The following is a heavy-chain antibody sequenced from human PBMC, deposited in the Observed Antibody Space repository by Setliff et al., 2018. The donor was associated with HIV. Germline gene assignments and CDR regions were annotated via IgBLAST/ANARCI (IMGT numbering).Heavy chain of an antibody. CDR2: INHSGST. Sequence: SETLSLTCAVYGGSFSGYYWSWIRQPPGKGLEWIGEINHSGSTNYNPSLKSRVTISVDASKNQFSLKLSSVTAADTAVYYCATASSSSWFTYYYYMDVWGKGTTVTVSS. CDR3: ATASSSSWFTYYYYMDV. J-gene: IGHJ6*03. D-gene: IGHD6-13*01. CDR1: GGSFSGYY. V-gene: IGHV4-34*01.